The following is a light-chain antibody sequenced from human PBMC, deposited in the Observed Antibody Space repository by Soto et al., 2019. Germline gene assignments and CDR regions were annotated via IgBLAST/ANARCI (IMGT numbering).Light chain of an antibody. CDR2: SAS. J-gene: IGKJ3*01. CDR3: QQANIYPFT. Sequence: IQLTQSPSSLSASVGDRVTITCRASQGISNYLAWYQQKPGKAPKRLIYSASTLQRGVSSRFSGSGSGADFTLMISSLQPEDVATYFCQQANIYPFTFGLGTKVEIK. V-gene: IGKV1-9*01. CDR1: QGISNY.